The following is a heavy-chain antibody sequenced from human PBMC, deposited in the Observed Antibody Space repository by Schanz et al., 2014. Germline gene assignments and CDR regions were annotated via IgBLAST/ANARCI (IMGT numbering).Heavy chain of an antibody. CDR2: ISPYNGNT. CDR1: GYTFTNYG. CDR3: ARDRVYRFLKGENRFYFDY. V-gene: IGHV1-18*01. D-gene: IGHD3-3*01. J-gene: IGHJ4*02. Sequence: QVRLVQSGAELKMPGATVKVSCETSGYTFTNYGVSWVRQAPGQGLEWVAWISPYNGNTAYAQNLKGVVRRPTDTSPATAYMELRSLTSDDTAVYYCARDRVYRFLKGENRFYFDYWGQGTLVIVSS.